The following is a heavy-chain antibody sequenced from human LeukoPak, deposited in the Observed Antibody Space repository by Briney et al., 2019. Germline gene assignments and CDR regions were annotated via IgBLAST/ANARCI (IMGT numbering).Heavy chain of an antibody. D-gene: IGHD3-10*02. J-gene: IGHJ6*04. V-gene: IGHV3-23*01. CDR2: INGRGGST. CDR3: AELGITMIGGV. CDR1: GFTFSNYA. Sequence: GGSLRLSCAASGFTFSNYAMSWVRQAPGKGLEWVSSINGRGGSTYYADSVKGRFTISRDNAKNSLYLQMSSLRAEDTAVYYCAELGITMIGGVWGKGTTVTISS.